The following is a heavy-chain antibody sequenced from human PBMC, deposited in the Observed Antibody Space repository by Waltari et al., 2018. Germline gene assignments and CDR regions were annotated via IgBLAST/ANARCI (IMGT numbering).Heavy chain of an antibody. J-gene: IGHJ4*02. D-gene: IGHD6-13*01. Sequence: QVQLVESGGGVVQPGRSLRLSCAASGFTFSSYGMHWVRQAPGKGLEWVAVIWYDGSNKYYADSVKGRFTISRDNSKNTLYLQMNSLRSDDTAVYYCARDWGVEGGVAAAGTHFDYWCQGTLVTVSS. CDR3: ARDWGVEGGVAAAGTHFDY. CDR1: GFTFSSYG. CDR2: IWYDGSNK. V-gene: IGHV3-33*08.